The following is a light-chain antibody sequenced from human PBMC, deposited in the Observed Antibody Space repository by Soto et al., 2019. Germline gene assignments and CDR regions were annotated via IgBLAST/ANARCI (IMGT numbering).Light chain of an antibody. Sequence: QSALTQPRSVSGSPGQSVTISCTGTSSDVGGYNYVSWYQQHPGKAPKLMIYDVSKRPSGVPDRFSGSKSGNTASLTISGLQADAEADYYCCSYAGSQVVFGGGTKLTVL. V-gene: IGLV2-11*01. CDR2: DVS. J-gene: IGLJ2*01. CDR3: CSYAGSQVV. CDR1: SSDVGGYNY.